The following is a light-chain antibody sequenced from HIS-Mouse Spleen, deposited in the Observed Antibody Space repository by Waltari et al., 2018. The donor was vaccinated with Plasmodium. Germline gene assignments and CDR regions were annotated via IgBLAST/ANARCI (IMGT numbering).Light chain of an antibody. V-gene: IGKV1-5*03. CDR3: QQYNSYSWT. CDR1: QSISSW. Sequence: DIQMTQSPSTLSPSVGDRVTITCRASQSISSWLAWDQQKPGKAPKLLIYKASSLESGVPSRFSGSGSGTEFTLTISSLQPDDFATYYCQQYNSYSWTFGQGTKVEIK. J-gene: IGKJ1*01. CDR2: KAS.